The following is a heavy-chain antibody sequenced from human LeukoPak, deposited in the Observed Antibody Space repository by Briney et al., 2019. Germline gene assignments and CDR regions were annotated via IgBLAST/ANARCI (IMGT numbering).Heavy chain of an antibody. V-gene: IGHV3-33*06. CDR3: AKEGDYSNYGWFDP. CDR2: IWYDGSNK. Sequence: PGRSLRLSCAASGFTFSSYGMHWVRQAPGKGLEWVAVIWYDGSNKYYADSVKGRFTISRVNSKNTLYLQMNSLRAEDTAVYYCAKEGDYSNYGWFDPWGQGTLVTVSS. J-gene: IGHJ5*02. CDR1: GFTFSSYG. D-gene: IGHD4-11*01.